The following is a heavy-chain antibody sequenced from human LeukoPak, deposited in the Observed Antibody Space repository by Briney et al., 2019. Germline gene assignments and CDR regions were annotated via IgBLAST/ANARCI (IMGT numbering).Heavy chain of an antibody. CDR3: AIARWFGEGINYFDY. J-gene: IGHJ4*02. D-gene: IGHD3-10*01. CDR2: ISAYNGNT. CDR1: GYTFTSYY. V-gene: IGHV1-18*04. Sequence: VASVKVSCKASGYTFTSYYMHWVRQAPGQGLEWMGWISAYNGNTNYAQKLQGRVTMTTDTSTSTAYMELRSLRSDDTAVYYCAIARWFGEGINYFDYWGQGTLVTVSS.